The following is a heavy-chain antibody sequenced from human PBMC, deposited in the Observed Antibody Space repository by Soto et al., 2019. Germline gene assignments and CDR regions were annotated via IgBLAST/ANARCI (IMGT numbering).Heavy chain of an antibody. Sequence: PGGSLRLSCAVSGLTVSRTQMSWVRQAPGKGLQWVSAISGIGGSGSAYYADSVKGRFTISRDNSKNTLYLQMNSLTAEDTAVYYCAKDTVGAPVFWYFDLWGRGTLVTVSS. J-gene: IGHJ2*01. D-gene: IGHD1-26*01. V-gene: IGHV3-23*01. CDR2: ISGIGGSGSA. CDR1: GLTVSRTQ. CDR3: AKDTVGAPVFWYFDL.